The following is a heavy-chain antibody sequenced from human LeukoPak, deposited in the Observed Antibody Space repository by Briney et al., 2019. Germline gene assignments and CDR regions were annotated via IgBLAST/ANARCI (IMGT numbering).Heavy chain of an antibody. D-gene: IGHD3-10*01. J-gene: IGHJ2*01. V-gene: IGHV3-23*01. CDR1: GFTFSSYA. Sequence: GGSLRLSCAASGFTFSSYAMSWVRQAPGKGLEWVSAISGSGGSTYYADSVKGRFTISRDNSKNTLYLQMNSLRAEDTAVYYCAKGSGYYYGSGSYEHWYFDLWGRGTLVTVSS. CDR3: AKGSGYYYGSGSYEHWYFDL. CDR2: ISGSGGST.